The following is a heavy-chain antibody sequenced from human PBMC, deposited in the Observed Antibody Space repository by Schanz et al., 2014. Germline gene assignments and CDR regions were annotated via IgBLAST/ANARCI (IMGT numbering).Heavy chain of an antibody. V-gene: IGHV3-30-3*01. CDR1: GFTFSDHY. CDR2: ISYDGSNK. Sequence: VQLVESGGGLVQPGGSLRLSCAASGFTFSDHYMDWVRQAPGKGLEWVAVISYDGSNKYYADSVKGRFTISRDNAKNSLYLQMNSLRAEDTAVYYCAREQIMAAAGLVDYWGHGTLVTVSS. CDR3: AREQIMAAAGLVDY. D-gene: IGHD6-13*01. J-gene: IGHJ4*01.